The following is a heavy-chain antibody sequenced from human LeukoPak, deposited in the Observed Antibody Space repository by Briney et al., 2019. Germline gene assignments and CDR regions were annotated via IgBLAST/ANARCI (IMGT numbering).Heavy chain of an antibody. V-gene: IGHV3-11*04. CDR2: ISSSGITI. D-gene: IGHD6-19*01. Sequence: GGSLRLSCAASGFTFSDYYMSWIRQAPGKGLEWVSYISSSGITIYYADSVQGRFTISRDNANNSLYLQMNSLRAEDTAVYYCARIIAVASYYFDYWGQGTLVTVSS. CDR3: ARIIAVASYYFDY. CDR1: GFTFSDYY. J-gene: IGHJ4*02.